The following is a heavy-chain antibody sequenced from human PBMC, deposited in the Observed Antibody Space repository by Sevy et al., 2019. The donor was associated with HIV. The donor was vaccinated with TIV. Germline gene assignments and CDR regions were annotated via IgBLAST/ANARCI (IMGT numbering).Heavy chain of an antibody. CDR1: GYTFTSYH. Sequence: ASVKVSCKASGYTFTSYHITWVRQAPGQGLKWMATFDPEDAETIYTQKLQGRVTMTEDTSIDTAYMELSNLRSEGTAVYYCATTKDYYESSGEPFDYWLQGTLVTVSS. D-gene: IGHD3-22*01. V-gene: IGHV1-24*01. CDR3: ATTKDYYESSGEPFDY. J-gene: IGHJ4*02. CDR2: FDPEDAET.